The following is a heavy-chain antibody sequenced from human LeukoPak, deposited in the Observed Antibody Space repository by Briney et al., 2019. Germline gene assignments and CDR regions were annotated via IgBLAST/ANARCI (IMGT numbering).Heavy chain of an antibody. D-gene: IGHD2-2*01. J-gene: IGHJ4*02. Sequence: GESLKISCKGSGYSFTSYWIGWVRQMPGKGLEWMGIIYPGDSDTRYSPPFQGQVTISADKSISTAYLQWSSLKASDTAMYYCASSYCSSTSCPQTLLYWGQGTLVTVSS. CDR3: ASSYCSSTSCPQTLLY. CDR1: GYSFTSYW. V-gene: IGHV5-51*01. CDR2: IYPGDSDT.